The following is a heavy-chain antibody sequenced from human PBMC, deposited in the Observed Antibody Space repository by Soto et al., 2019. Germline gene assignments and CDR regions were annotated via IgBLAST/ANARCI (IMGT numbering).Heavy chain of an antibody. D-gene: IGHD3-10*01. CDR3: AKGEVRGIIPSYFDY. CDR2: ISNDGSNE. J-gene: IGHJ4*02. Sequence: GSLRLSCAGSGFTFRWFGMNWVRQAPGKGLEWVARISNDGSNEYYVDSVKGRFTISRDNSKNTLYLQMDSLRAEDTAVYYCAKGEVRGIIPSYFDYWGLGTLVTVSS. V-gene: IGHV3-30*18. CDR1: GFTFRWFG.